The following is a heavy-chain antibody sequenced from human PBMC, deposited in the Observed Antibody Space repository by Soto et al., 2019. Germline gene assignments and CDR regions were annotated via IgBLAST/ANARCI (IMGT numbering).Heavy chain of an antibody. CDR2: VYFTGNT. D-gene: IGHD3-10*01. CDR1: GGSLSGYY. CDR3: ASAGGPDMNRGVIYPYY. Sequence: PSETLSLTCTVSGGSLSGYYWSWVRQTPGQELEWIGYVYFTGNTNNNPSLRSRVTTSVDTVNNQFSLELTFVTSADTAVYFCASAGGPDMNRGVIYPYYWGRGILVTVSS. J-gene: IGHJ4*02. V-gene: IGHV4-59*01.